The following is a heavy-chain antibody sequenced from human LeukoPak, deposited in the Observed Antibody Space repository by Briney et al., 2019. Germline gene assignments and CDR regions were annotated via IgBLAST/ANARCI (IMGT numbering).Heavy chain of an antibody. J-gene: IGHJ4*02. CDR2: IRYDGSNK. CDR1: GFTFSSYG. CDR3: AKVGTYSGYDSESDY. D-gene: IGHD5-12*01. Sequence: GGSLRLSCAASGFTFSSYGMHWVRQAPGKGLEWVAFIRYDGSNKYYADSVKGRFTISRDNSKNTLYLQMNSLRAEDTAVYYCAKVGTYSGYDSESDYWGQGTLVTVSS. V-gene: IGHV3-30*02.